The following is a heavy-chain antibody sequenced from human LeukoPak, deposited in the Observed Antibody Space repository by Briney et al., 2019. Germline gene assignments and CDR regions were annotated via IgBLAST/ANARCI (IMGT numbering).Heavy chain of an antibody. V-gene: IGHV4-39*07. D-gene: IGHD3-22*01. J-gene: IGHJ5*02. CDR1: GGSISSSSYY. CDR3: ARGLRYYDSSGYWFDP. CDR2: SYYSGST. Sequence: TSETLSLTCAVSGGSISSSSYYWGWIRQPPGKGLEWIGSSYYSGSTYYNPSLKSRVTMSVDTSKNQFSLKLSSVTAADTAVYYCARGLRYYDSSGYWFDPWGQGTLVTVSS.